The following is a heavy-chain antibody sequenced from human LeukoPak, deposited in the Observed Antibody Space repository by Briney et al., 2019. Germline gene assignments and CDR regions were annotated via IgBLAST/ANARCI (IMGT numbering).Heavy chain of an antibody. Sequence: GGSLRLSCAASGFTFSIYAMSWVRQAPGEGLEWVSAISGSGGTAYYADSVKGRFTISRDNSKNTLYLQMNSLRAEDTAVYYCAKKGYYDGSGYYMYYFDHWGQGTLVTVSS. D-gene: IGHD3-22*01. J-gene: IGHJ4*02. CDR1: GFTFSIYA. CDR2: ISGSGGTA. CDR3: AKKGYYDGSGYYMYYFDH. V-gene: IGHV3-23*01.